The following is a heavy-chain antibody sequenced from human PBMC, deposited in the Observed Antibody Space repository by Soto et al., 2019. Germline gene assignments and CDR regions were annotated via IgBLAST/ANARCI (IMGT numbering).Heavy chain of an antibody. CDR3: AKVSCCSTSCYVDY. V-gene: IGHV3-23*01. CDR2: ISCGGDMT. D-gene: IGHD2-2*01. J-gene: IGHJ4*02. CDR1: GFTFSSYA. Sequence: EVQLLESGGGLVQSGGSLRLSCAASGFTFSSYAMSWVRQAPGKGLEWVSVISCGGDMTYYADSVKGRFTISRDNSKNTLFLQMSSLRAEDTAVYYCAKVSCCSTSCYVDYWGQGTLVTVSS.